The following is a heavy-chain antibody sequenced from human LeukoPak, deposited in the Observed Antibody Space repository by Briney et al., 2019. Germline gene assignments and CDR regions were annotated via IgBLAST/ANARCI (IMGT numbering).Heavy chain of an antibody. Sequence: PGGSLRLSCAASGFTFSSYSMNWVRQAPGKGLEWVSAISGSGGSTYYADSVKGRFTISRDNFKNTLYLQMNSLRAEDTAVYYCAKTPTVGATIDYWGQGTLVTVSS. D-gene: IGHD1-26*01. CDR3: AKTPTVGATIDY. V-gene: IGHV3-23*01. CDR1: GFTFSSYS. J-gene: IGHJ4*02. CDR2: ISGSGGST.